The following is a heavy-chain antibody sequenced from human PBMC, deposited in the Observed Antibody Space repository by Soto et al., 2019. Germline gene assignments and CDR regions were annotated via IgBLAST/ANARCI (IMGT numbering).Heavy chain of an antibody. V-gene: IGHV4-31*03. J-gene: IGHJ5*02. D-gene: IGHD2-2*01. CDR3: AREKIVVLPAALSWFDP. Sequence: QVQLQESGPGLVKPSQTLSLTCTVSGGSISSGGYYWSWIRQHPGKGLEWIGYIYYSGSTYYNPSITCRVTIAVDTSKNQFSLKLSSVTAADTAVYYCAREKIVVLPAALSWFDPWCQGTRVTVSS. CDR1: GGSISSGGYY. CDR2: IYYSGST.